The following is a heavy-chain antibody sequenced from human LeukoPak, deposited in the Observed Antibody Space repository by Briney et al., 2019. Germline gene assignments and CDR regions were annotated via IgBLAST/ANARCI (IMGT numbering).Heavy chain of an antibody. J-gene: IGHJ3*02. V-gene: IGHV4-59*08. CDR2: IYYSGIS. CDR1: GDSISSAY. D-gene: IGHD3-10*01. Sequence: SETLSLTCTVSGDSISSAYWSWIRQSPGKGLEWIGYIYYSGISDYNPSLKSRVTTSVDTSKNQFSLSLSSVTAADTAVYYCARWEVRLNAFEMWGQGTMVTVSS. CDR3: ARWEVRLNAFEM.